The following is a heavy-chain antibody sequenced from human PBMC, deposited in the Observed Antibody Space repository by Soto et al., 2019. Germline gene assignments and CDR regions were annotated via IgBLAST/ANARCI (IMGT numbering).Heavy chain of an antibody. CDR1: GYTFTSYG. CDR3: ATRYYGYCGGDCGGAFDI. J-gene: IGHJ3*02. D-gene: IGHD2-21*01. Sequence: ASVKVSCKASGYTFTSYGISWVRQAPGQGLEWMGWISAYNGNTNYAQKLQGRVTMTTDTSTSTAYMELRSLRSDDTAVYYWATRYYGYCGGDCGGAFDIWGQGTMVTVSS. CDR2: ISAYNGNT. V-gene: IGHV1-18*01.